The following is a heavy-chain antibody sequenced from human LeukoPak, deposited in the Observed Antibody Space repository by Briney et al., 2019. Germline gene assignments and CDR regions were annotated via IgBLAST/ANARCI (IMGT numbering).Heavy chain of an antibody. Sequence: GGSLRPSCAASGFTFSSFSMNWVRQAPGRGLEWVSSISSSSTYTHYADSLKCRFNSSRDKAKSSVYLQVNNLRAEDTAVYYCARLLYDYIWGSSRSYYFDLWGQGTLVTVSS. D-gene: IGHD3-16*02. CDR3: ARLLYDYIWGSSRSYYFDL. J-gene: IGHJ4*02. V-gene: IGHV3-21*01. CDR1: GFTFSSFS. CDR2: ISSSSTYT.